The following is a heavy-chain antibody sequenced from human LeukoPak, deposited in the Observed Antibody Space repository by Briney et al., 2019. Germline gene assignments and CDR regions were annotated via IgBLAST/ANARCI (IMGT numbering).Heavy chain of an antibody. Sequence: SETLSLTCAVYGGSFSGYYWSWIRQPPGKGLEWIGEINHSGSTNYNPSLKSRVTISVDTSKNQFTLKLSSVTAADTAVYYCARTVLLSGFLLLRALYFDYWGQGTLVTVSS. D-gene: IGHD3-3*01. CDR2: INHSGST. CDR1: GGSFSGYY. CDR3: ARTVLLSGFLLLRALYFDY. V-gene: IGHV4-34*01. J-gene: IGHJ4*02.